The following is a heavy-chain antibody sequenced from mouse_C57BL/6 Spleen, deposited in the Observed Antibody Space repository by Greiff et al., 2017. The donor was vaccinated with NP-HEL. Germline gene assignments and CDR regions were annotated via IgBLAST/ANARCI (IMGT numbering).Heavy chain of an antibody. CDR1: GYSITSGYY. CDR2: ISYDGSN. D-gene: IGHD1-1*01. V-gene: IGHV3-6*01. Sequence: EVHLVESGPGLVKPSQSLSLTCSVTGYSITSGYYWNWIRQFPGNKLEWMGYISYDGSNNYNPSLENRISITRDTSKNQFFLKLNSVTTEDTATYYCARGGHYYGSSYDWYFDVWGTGTTVTVSS. J-gene: IGHJ1*03. CDR3: ARGGHYYGSSYDWYFDV.